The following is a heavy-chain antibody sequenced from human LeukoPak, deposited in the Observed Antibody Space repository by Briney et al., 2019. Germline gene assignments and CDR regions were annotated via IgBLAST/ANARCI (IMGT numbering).Heavy chain of an antibody. CDR3: AKPRRGYSYGRLTYDAFDI. D-gene: IGHD5-18*01. CDR1: RFTFSSYA. V-gene: IGHV3-23*01. Sequence: PGGSLRLSCAASRFTFSSYAMSWVRQAPGKGLAWVSGLSASGNSAYYADSVKGRFTISRDNSKNTLYLQMHSLRAEDTAVYYCAKPRRGYSYGRLTYDAFDIWGQGTMVTVSS. CDR2: LSASGNSA. J-gene: IGHJ3*02.